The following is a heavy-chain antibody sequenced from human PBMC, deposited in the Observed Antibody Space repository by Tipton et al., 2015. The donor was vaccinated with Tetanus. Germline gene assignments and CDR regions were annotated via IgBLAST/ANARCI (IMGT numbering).Heavy chain of an antibody. CDR3: ARGVDYDSSGIDDF. J-gene: IGHJ4*02. Sequence: QVQLVQSGAEVKKPGASVKVSCKASGYTFTGYYMHWVRQAPGQRLEWMGWINPNSGGTNYAQKFQGRVTMTRDTSISTAYMEVSRMRSDATAIYYCARGVDYDSSGIDDFWGQGTLVTVSS. D-gene: IGHD3-22*01. CDR1: GYTFTGYY. CDR2: INPNSGGT. V-gene: IGHV1-2*02.